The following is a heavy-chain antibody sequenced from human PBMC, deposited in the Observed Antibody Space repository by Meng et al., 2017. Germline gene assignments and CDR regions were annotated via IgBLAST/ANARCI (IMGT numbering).Heavy chain of an antibody. CDR2: INPNSGGT. CDR1: GYNFPDYY. V-gene: IGHV1-2*06. Sequence: QGQRVEYGAEGKKPGASVKVSCKTSGYNFPDYYIHWVRRAPGQGLEWMGRINPNSGGTNYAQKFQGRVTMTRDTSISTAYMELSRLRSDDTAVYYCAREAITNYDILTGYPDYWGQGTLVTVSS. J-gene: IGHJ4*02. CDR3: AREAITNYDILTGYPDY. D-gene: IGHD3-9*01.